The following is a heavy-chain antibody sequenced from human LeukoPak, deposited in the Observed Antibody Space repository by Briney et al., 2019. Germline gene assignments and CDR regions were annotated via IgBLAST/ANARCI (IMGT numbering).Heavy chain of an antibody. CDR3: ARAYGDGYNFGY. CDR2: ISYDGSNK. J-gene: IGHJ4*01. V-gene: IGHV3-30-3*01. D-gene: IGHD5-24*01. Sequence: GGSLRLSCAASGFTFSSYAMHWVRQAPGKGLEWVAVISYDGSNKYYADSVKGRFTISRDNSKNTLYLQMNSLRAEDTAVYYCARAYGDGYNFGYWGQEPWSPSPQ. CDR1: GFTFSSYA.